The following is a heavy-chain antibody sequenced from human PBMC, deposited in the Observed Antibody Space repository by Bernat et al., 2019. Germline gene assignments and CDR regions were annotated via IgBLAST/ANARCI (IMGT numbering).Heavy chain of an antibody. Sequence: EVQLLESGGGLGQPGGSLRLSCAASGFTFSSYAMSWVRQAPGKGLEWVSAISGSGGSTYYADSVKGRFNISRDNSKNTLYLQMNSLRAEDTAVYYCAKDYGGNTKLRANAFDIWGQGTMVTVSS. CDR2: ISGSGGST. J-gene: IGHJ3*02. CDR1: GFTFSSYA. V-gene: IGHV3-23*01. CDR3: AKDYGGNTKLRANAFDI. D-gene: IGHD4-23*01.